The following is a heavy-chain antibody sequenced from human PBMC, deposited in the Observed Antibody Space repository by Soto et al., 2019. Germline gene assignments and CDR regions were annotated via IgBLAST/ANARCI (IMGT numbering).Heavy chain of an antibody. V-gene: IGHV5-51*01. CDR3: ARHGGIAVAGTWHYYYGMDV. CDR1: GYSFTSYW. CDR2: IYPGDSDT. D-gene: IGHD6-19*01. J-gene: IGHJ6*02. Sequence: EVQLVQSGAEVKKPGESLKISCKGSGYSFTSYWIGWVRQMPGKGLEWMGIIYPGDSDTRYSPSFQGQVTISADKSISTAYLQWSSLKASDTAMYYCARHGGIAVAGTWHYYYGMDVWGQGTTVTVSS.